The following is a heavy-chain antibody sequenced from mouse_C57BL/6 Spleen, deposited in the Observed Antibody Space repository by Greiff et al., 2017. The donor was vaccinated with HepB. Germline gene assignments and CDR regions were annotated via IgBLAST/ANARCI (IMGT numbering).Heavy chain of an antibody. CDR2: IYPGDGDT. V-gene: IGHV1-80*01. D-gene: IGHD1-1*01. CDR1: GYAFSSYW. Sequence: VQLQQSGAELVKPGASVKISCKASGYAFSSYWMNWVKQRPGKGLEWIGQIYPGDGDTNYNGKFKGKATLTADKSSSTAYMQLSSLTSEDSAVYFCARAEVLRYPWFAYWGQGTLVTVSA. J-gene: IGHJ3*01. CDR3: ARAEVLRYPWFAY.